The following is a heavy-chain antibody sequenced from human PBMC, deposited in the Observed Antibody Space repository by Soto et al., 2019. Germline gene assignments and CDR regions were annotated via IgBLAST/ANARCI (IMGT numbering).Heavy chain of an antibody. J-gene: IGHJ6*02. CDR1: GYTFTSYG. D-gene: IGHD3-22*01. V-gene: IGHV1-18*04. Sequence: QVQLVQSGAEVKKPGASVKVSCKASGYTFTSYGISWVRQAPGQGLEWMGWISAYNGNTNYAQKLQGRVTMTSDTSPSTAYMELRSLRSDDTAVYYCARDSPRGIVVVITSYYYGMDVWGQGTTVTVSS. CDR2: ISAYNGNT. CDR3: ARDSPRGIVVVITSYYYGMDV.